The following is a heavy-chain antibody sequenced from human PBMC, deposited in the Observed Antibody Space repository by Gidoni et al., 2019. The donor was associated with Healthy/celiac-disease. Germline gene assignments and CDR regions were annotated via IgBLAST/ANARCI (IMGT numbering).Heavy chain of an antibody. CDR2: INHSGST. CDR3: ARRYCSSTSCNGGWFDP. D-gene: IGHD2-2*01. J-gene: IGHJ5*02. Sequence: QVQLQQWGAGLLKPSETLSLTCAVYGGSFSGYYWSWIRQPPGKGLEWIGEINHSGSTTYNPSLKSRVTISVDTSKNQFSLKLSSVTAADTAVYYCARRYCSSTSCNGGWFDPWGQGTLVTVSS. V-gene: IGHV4-34*01. CDR1: GGSFSGYY.